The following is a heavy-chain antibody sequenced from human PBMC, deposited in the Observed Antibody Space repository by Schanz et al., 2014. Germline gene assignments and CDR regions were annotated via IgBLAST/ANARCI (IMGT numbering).Heavy chain of an antibody. V-gene: IGHV3-11*01. CDR3: ARYGFRKFGVVYGLAV. D-gene: IGHD3-3*01. CDR2: VSSYDTTV. J-gene: IGHJ6*02. Sequence: QLVESGGGLVKPGGSLRLSCAVSGFTVNTNYMSWVRQAPGKGLEWISYVSSYDTTVSYADSVKGRFTISRDNAKNSVYLQMNSLRVEDTAVYYCARYGFRKFGVVYGLAVWGQGTTVTVS. CDR1: GFTVNTNY.